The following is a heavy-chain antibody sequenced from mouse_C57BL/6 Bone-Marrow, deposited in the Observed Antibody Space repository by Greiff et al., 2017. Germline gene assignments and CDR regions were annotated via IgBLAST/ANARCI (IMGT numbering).Heavy chain of an antibody. CDR2: IRNKANGYTT. CDR1: GFTFTDYY. Sequence: EVKLVESGGGLVQPGGSLSLSCAASGFTFTDYYMSWVRQPPGKALEWLGFIRNKANGYTTEYSASVKGRFTISRDNSQSVLYLQMSALRAEDSATYFGARWLLGYAMDYWGQGTTVTVSS. J-gene: IGHJ4*01. D-gene: IGHD2-3*01. CDR3: ARWLLGYAMDY. V-gene: IGHV7-3*01.